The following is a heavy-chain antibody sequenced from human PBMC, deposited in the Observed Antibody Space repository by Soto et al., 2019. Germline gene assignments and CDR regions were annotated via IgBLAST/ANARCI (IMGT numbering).Heavy chain of an antibody. Sequence: GGSLRLSCAASGFTFSSYWMSWVRQAPGKGLEWVANIKQDGSEKYYVDSVKGRFTISRDNAKNSLYLQMNSLRAEDTAVYYCARDPVDTAMDYYYYGMDVWGQGTTVTVSS. CDR2: IKQDGSEK. J-gene: IGHJ6*02. CDR1: GFTFSSYW. D-gene: IGHD5-18*01. CDR3: ARDPVDTAMDYYYYGMDV. V-gene: IGHV3-7*05.